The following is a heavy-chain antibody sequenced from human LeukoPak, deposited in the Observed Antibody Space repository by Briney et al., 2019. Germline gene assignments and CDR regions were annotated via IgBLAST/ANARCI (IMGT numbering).Heavy chain of an antibody. Sequence: GASVKVSCKASGYTFTSYYMHWVRQAPGQGLEWMGWINPNSGGTNYAQKFQGRVTMTRDTSISTAYMELSSLRSEDTAVYYCAREDYYDSGSNDYWGQGTLVTVSS. CDR1: GYTFTSYY. J-gene: IGHJ4*02. V-gene: IGHV1-2*02. CDR2: INPNSGGT. CDR3: AREDYYDSGSNDY. D-gene: IGHD3-22*01.